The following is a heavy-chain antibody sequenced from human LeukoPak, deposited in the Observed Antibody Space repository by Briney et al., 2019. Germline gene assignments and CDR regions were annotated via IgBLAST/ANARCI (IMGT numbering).Heavy chain of an antibody. J-gene: IGHJ4*02. CDR3: ARENSGGYLFDY. D-gene: IGHD3-22*01. Sequence: SETLSLTCAVSGYSISSGYYWGWVRQPPGKGLEWIGSIYHSGSTYYNPSLKSRVTMSVDTSNNQLSLKLSSVTAADTAVYYCARENSGGYLFDYWGQGTLVTVSS. CDR1: GYSISSGYY. V-gene: IGHV4-38-2*02. CDR2: IYHSGST.